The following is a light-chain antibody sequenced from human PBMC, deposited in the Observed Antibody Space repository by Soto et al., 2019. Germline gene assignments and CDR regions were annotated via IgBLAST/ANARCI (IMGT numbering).Light chain of an antibody. CDR1: SSDVGSYNL. Sequence: SVLTQPASVSGSPGQSITISFTGTSSDVGSYNLVSWYQQHPGKAPKLMICEGSKRPSGVSNRFSGSKSGNTAPLTISGLQAEDEADYYCCSYAGSSTFVFGTGTKVTVL. CDR2: EGS. V-gene: IGLV2-23*03. J-gene: IGLJ1*01. CDR3: CSYAGSSTFV.